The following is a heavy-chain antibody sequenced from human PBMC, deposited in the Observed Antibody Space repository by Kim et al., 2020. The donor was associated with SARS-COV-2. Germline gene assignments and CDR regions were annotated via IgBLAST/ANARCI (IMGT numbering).Heavy chain of an antibody. J-gene: IGHJ6*02. V-gene: IGHV1-58*02. CDR1: GFTFTSSA. CDR3: AATSTIFGVADNYYYYGMDV. Sequence: SVKVSCKASGFTFTSSAMQWVRQARGQRLECIGWIVVGSGNTNYAQKFQERVTITRDMSTSTAYMELSSLRSEDTAVYYCAATSTIFGVADNYYYYGMDVWGQGTTVTVSS. D-gene: IGHD3-3*01. CDR2: IVVGSGNT.